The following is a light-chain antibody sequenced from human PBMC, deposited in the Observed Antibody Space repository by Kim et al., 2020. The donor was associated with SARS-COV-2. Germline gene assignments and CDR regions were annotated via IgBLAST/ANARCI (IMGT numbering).Light chain of an antibody. J-gene: IGLJ2*01. Sequence: GRSFTMARTGTSSDVGAYNYVTWYQQHPGKAPKLMIYDVSNRPSGVSNRFSGSKSGNTASLTISGLQAEDEADYYCTSYTSSSTVVFGGGTQLTVL. V-gene: IGLV2-14*03. CDR2: DVS. CDR3: TSYTSSSTVV. CDR1: SSDVGAYNY.